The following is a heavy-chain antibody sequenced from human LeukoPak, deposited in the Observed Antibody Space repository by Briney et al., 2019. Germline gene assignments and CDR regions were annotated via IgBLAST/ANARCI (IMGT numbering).Heavy chain of an antibody. J-gene: IGHJ4*02. D-gene: IGHD6-19*01. CDR2: ISYDGSKK. Sequence: GGSLRLSCAASGFAFNYFGMNWVRQAPGKGLEWTAFISYDGSKKYYADSVKGRFTISRDNSNNTLYLLMNSLRPEDMAVYYCARVAPKDSSGWYPIDYWGQGTLVTVSS. V-gene: IGHV3-30*03. CDR1: GFAFNYFG. CDR3: ARVAPKDSSGWYPIDY.